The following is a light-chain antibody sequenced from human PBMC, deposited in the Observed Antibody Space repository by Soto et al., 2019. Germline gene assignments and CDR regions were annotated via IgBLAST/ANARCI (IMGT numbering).Light chain of an antibody. V-gene: IGKV3D-7*01. Sequence: EIVMTQSPVTLSLSPGDRATLSCRASQSLSNTYISWYQQKPGQAPRLVIYGASTRATGITARFSGSGSGTDFTLTISSLQPEDFALYYCHQDFDLPLTFGGGTKVEIK. CDR3: HQDFDLPLT. CDR2: GAS. CDR1: QSLSNTY. J-gene: IGKJ4*01.